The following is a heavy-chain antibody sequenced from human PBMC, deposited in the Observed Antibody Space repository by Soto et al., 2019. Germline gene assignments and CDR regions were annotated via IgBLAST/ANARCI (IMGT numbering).Heavy chain of an antibody. CDR1: GYTFMSYP. Sequence: ASVKVSCKASGYTFMSYPLHWVRQAPGQRPEWMGWINAGDDITQFSQKFQGRLTFTRDTSASTVYMELRSLRSEDTAVYYCARDPFNLVGGVIAYLDYWGQGTPVTVSS. CDR2: INAGDDIT. J-gene: IGHJ4*02. D-gene: IGHD3-10*01. V-gene: IGHV1-3*01. CDR3: ARDPFNLVGGVIAYLDY.